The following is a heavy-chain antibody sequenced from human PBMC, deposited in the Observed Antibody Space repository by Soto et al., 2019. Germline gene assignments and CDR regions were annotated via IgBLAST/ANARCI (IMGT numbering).Heavy chain of an antibody. CDR3: ARSGVLVPAVPYGMAV. D-gene: IGHD2-2*01. CDR2: ISSSGSTI. J-gene: IGHJ6*02. V-gene: IGHV3-11*01. CDR1: GFTFSDYY. Sequence: PGGSLRLSCAASGFTFSDYYMSWIRQAPGKGLEWVSYISSSGSTIYYADSVKGRFTISRDNAKNSLYLQMNSLRAEDTAVYYCARSGVLVPAVPYGMAVWGQGTTVTVSS.